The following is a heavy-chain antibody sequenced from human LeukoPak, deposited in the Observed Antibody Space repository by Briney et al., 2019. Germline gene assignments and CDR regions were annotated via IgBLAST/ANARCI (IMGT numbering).Heavy chain of an antibody. D-gene: IGHD1-14*01. V-gene: IGHV4-59*01. J-gene: IGHJ4*02. CDR1: GGSISSYY. CDR3: ATRPPEDSFFPYFDY. CDR2: VSYTGST. Sequence: SETLSLTCTVSGGSISSYYWSWIRQPPGKGLEWIGYVSYTGSTNYNPSLKSRVTISLDTSKNQISLKLSSVTAADSALYYCATRPPEDSFFPYFDYWGQGTLVTVSS.